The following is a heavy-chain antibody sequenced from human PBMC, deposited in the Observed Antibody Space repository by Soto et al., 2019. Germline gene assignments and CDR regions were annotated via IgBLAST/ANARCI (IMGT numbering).Heavy chain of an antibody. CDR2: IYYSGST. J-gene: IGHJ4*02. CDR1: GGSISSGEYY. D-gene: IGHD3-22*01. V-gene: IGHV4-30-4*01. CDR3: ARDEDSSGYDY. Sequence: QVQLQESGPGLVKPSQTLSLTCTVSGGSISSGEYYWSWIRQPPGKGLEWIGYIYYSGSTYYNPSLRSQVTISIDTSKNQFSLKLSSVTAADTAVYYCARDEDSSGYDYWGQGTLVTVSS.